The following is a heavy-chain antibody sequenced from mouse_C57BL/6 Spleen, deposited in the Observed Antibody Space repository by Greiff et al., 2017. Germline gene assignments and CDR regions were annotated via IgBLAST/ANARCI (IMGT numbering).Heavy chain of an antibody. V-gene: IGHV1-15*01. J-gene: IGHJ2*01. CDR3: TRSCYYGSSRRYFDY. D-gene: IGHD1-1*01. CDR2: IDPATGGT. Sequence: VQLKESGAELVRPGASVTLSCKASGYTFTDYEMHWVKQTPVHGLEWIGAIDPATGGTAYNQKFKGKAILTADKSSSTAYMELRSLKSEDSAVYYGTRSCYYGSSRRYFDYWGQGTTLTVSS. CDR1: GYTFTDYE.